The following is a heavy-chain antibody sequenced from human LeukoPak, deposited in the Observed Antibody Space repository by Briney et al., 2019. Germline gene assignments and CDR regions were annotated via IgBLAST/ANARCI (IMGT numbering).Heavy chain of an antibody. CDR2: MNPNTGRT. Sequence: ASVKVSCKASRYTYTSYDINWVREAAGQGLGWMGWMNPNTGRTGFAQKFQGRLTMTRDTSINTAYMELISLRSDDTAVYYCARLSQTPDYYSSGGYFYLGYWGQGTPVTVSS. V-gene: IGHV1-8*01. CDR3: ARLSQTPDYYSSGGYFYLGY. J-gene: IGHJ4*02. D-gene: IGHD2-21*02. CDR1: RYTYTSYD.